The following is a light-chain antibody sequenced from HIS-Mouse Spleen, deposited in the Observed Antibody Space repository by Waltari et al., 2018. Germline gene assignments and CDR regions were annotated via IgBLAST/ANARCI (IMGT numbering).Light chain of an antibody. CDR3: YSTDSSGNHRV. CDR1: ALPKKY. Sequence: SYELTQPPSVSVSPGQTARITCSGDALPKKYAYWYPQKSGPAPVLVIYEDSKRPSGIPAGFSGSSSGTMDTLTISGAQVEDEADYYCYSTDSSGNHRVFGGGTKLTVL. V-gene: IGLV3-10*01. J-gene: IGLJ2*01. CDR2: EDS.